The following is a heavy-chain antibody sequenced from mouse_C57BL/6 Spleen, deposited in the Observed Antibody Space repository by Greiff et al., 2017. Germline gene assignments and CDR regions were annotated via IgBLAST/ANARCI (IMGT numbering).Heavy chain of an antibody. J-gene: IGHJ4*01. CDR2: IDPENGDT. Sequence: EVQLQQSGAELVRPGASVKLSCTASGFNIKDDYMHWVKQRPEQGLEWIGWIDPENGDTEYASKFQGKATITADTSSNTAYLQRSSLTSEDTAVYYCTTGGWLLYYAMDYWGQGTSVTVSS. CDR1: GFNIKDDY. D-gene: IGHD2-3*01. CDR3: TTGGWLLYYAMDY. V-gene: IGHV14-4*01.